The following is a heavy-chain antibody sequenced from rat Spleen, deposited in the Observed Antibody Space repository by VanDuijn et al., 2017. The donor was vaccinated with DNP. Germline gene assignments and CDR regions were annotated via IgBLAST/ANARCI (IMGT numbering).Heavy chain of an antibody. CDR3: ARYSGYYWYLDF. D-gene: IGHD1-1*01. CDR2: ISYSGST. Sequence: EVQLQESGPGLVKPSQSLSLTCSVTDYSITSNYWGWIRKFPGNKMEWMGYISYSGSTGFNPSLKSRISITRDTSKNQFFLQLNSVTTEDTATYYCARYSGYYWYLDFWGPGTMVTVSS. V-gene: IGHV3-1*01. CDR1: DYSITSNY. J-gene: IGHJ1*01.